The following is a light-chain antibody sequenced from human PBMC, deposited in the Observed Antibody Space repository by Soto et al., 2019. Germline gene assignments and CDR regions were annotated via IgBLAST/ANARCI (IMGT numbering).Light chain of an antibody. CDR1: QSVSSN. CDR2: GAS. CDR3: QQYNNWPPMA. J-gene: IGKJ1*01. V-gene: IGKV3-15*01. Sequence: EIVMTQSPATLSVSPGERATLSCRASQSVSSNFAWYQQQPGQAPRLLIYGASTRATGIPARFSGSGSRTEFTLTISSLQSEDFAVYYCQQYNNWPPMAFGQGTKVEIK.